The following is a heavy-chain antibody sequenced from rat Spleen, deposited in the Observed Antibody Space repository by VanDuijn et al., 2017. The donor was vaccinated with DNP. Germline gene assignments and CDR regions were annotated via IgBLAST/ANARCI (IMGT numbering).Heavy chain of an antibody. D-gene: IGHD1-1*01. J-gene: IGHJ3*01. CDR2: ISYDGSST. CDR1: GFTFSDYN. V-gene: IGHV5-7*01. Sequence: EVLLVESDGGLVQPGRSLKLSCAVSGFTFSDYNMAWVRQAPKKGLEWVATISYDGSSTYYRDSVKGRFTISRDNAKSTLYLQMDSLRSEDTATYYCARQDPLLLTLFTYWGQGTLVTVSS. CDR3: ARQDPLLLTLFTY.